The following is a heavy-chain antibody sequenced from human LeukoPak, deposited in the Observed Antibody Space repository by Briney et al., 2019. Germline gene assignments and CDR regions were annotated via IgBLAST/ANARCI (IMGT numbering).Heavy chain of an antibody. CDR1: GGSFSGYY. CDR3: ARRKGAFDY. J-gene: IGHJ4*02. Sequence: PSETLSLTCAVYGGSFSGYYWSWIRQPPGKGLEWIGEINHSGSTNYNPSLKSLVTISVDTSKNQFSLKLSSVTAADTAVYYCARRKGAFDYWGQGTLVTVSS. D-gene: IGHD1-26*01. V-gene: IGHV4-34*01. CDR2: INHSGST.